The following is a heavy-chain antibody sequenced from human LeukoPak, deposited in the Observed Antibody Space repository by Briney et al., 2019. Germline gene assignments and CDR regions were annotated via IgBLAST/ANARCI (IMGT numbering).Heavy chain of an antibody. CDR1: GYSFTSHW. CDR3: ERLRWPRGGRSSFDY. J-gene: IGHJ4*02. D-gene: IGHD3-10*01. Sequence: LGESLKISCQGSGYSFTSHWIGWVRQMPGKGLEWMGIVNPDDSDTIYSPSFQGQVTISADESITTAYLQWSSLKASDTAMYYCERLRWPRGGRSSFDYWGQGALVTVSS. CDR2: VNPDDSDT. V-gene: IGHV5-51*01.